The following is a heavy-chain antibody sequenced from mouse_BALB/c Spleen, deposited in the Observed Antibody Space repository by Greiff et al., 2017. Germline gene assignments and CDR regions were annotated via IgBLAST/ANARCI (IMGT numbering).Heavy chain of an antibody. CDR2: ISSGGST. V-gene: IGHV5-6-5*01. Sequence: EVKVVESGGGLVKPGGSLKLSCAASGFTFSSYAMSWVRQTPEKRLEWVASISSGGSTYYPDSVKGRFTISRDNARNILYLQMSSLRSEDTAMYYCARGDYGSSYAWFAYWGQGTLVTVSA. CDR3: ARGDYGSSYAWFAY. D-gene: IGHD1-1*01. J-gene: IGHJ3*01. CDR1: GFTFSSYA.